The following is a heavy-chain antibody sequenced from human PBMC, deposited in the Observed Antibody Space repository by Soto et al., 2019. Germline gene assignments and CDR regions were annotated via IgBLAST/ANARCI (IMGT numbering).Heavy chain of an antibody. V-gene: IGHV1-46*03. CDR3: ASLRFLGDTDWNYYYMDV. D-gene: IGHD3-3*01. Sequence: QVQLVQSGAEVKKPGASVKVSCKASGYTFTSYYMHWVRQAPGQGLEWMGIINPSGGSTSYAQKFQGRVTMTRDTSTSTVYMELSSLRSEDTAVYYCASLRFLGDTDWNYYYMDVWGKGTTVTVSS. CDR2: INPSGGST. CDR1: GYTFTSYY. J-gene: IGHJ6*03.